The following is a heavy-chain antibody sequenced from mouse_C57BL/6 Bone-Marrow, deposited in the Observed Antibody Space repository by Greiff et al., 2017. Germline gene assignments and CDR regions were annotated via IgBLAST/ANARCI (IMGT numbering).Heavy chain of an antibody. CDR3: AIPLYGSSWYAMDY. V-gene: IGHV1-74*01. D-gene: IGHD1-1*01. Sequence: QVQLQQPGAELVKPGASVKVSCKASGYTFTSYWMHWVKQRPGQGLEWIGRIHPSDSDTNYNQKFKGKATLTVDKSSSTAYMQLSSLTSEDSAVYYWAIPLYGSSWYAMDYWGQGTSVTVSS. CDR1: GYTFTSYW. J-gene: IGHJ4*01. CDR2: IHPSDSDT.